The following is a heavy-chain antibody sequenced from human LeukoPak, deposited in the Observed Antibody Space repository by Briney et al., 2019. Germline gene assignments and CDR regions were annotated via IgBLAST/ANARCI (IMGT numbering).Heavy chain of an antibody. CDR2: IYYSGST. D-gene: IGHD1-14*01. Sequence: PSETLSLTFTVSGGSISSSSYYWGWIRQPPGKGLEWIVSIYYSGSTYYNPSLKSRVTISVDTSKNQFSLKLSSVTAADTAVYYCASGIAQPLFDYWGQGTLVTVSS. V-gene: IGHV4-39*07. CDR3: ASGIAQPLFDY. CDR1: GGSISSSSYY. J-gene: IGHJ4*02.